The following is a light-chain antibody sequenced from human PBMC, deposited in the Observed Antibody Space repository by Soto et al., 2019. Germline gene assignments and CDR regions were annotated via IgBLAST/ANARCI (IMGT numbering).Light chain of an antibody. V-gene: IGKV1-39*01. Sequence: DIQMTQSPSSLSSSVGDRVTITCRASQSISNYLTWYQQKPGTAPNLLIYAVSSLRSGVPSRFSGSGSGTEFTLTISSLQPEDFATYYCQQRYSTARTFGQGTKLEIK. CDR3: QQRYSTART. CDR1: QSISNY. J-gene: IGKJ2*01. CDR2: AVS.